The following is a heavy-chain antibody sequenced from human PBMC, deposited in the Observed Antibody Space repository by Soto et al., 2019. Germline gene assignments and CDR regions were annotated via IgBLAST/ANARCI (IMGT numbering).Heavy chain of an antibody. D-gene: IGHD2-8*02. CDR3: ARSVKVPGAHFDC. Sequence: SETLSVTCSVSGGSISGSYWSWIRQSPGKGLEWLGYVYYTGSTNYSPSLRSRVSISVDTSKNEFSLRLSSVTAADTAAYFCARSVKVPGAHFDCLGQGTQVAVSS. J-gene: IGHJ4*02. V-gene: IGHV4-59*01. CDR2: VYYTGST. CDR1: GGSISGSY.